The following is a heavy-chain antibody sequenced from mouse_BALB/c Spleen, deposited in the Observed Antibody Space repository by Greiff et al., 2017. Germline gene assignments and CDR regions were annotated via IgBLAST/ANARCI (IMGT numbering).Heavy chain of an antibody. CDR1: GYTFTDYN. D-gene: IGHD2-14*01. J-gene: IGHJ3*01. CDR3: AKGDYRYDGFAY. Sequence: EVQLQQSGPELVKPGASVKIPCKASGYTFTDYNMDWVKQSHGKSLEWIGDINPNNGGTIYNQKFKGKATLTVDKSSSTAYMELRSLTSKDTAVYYCAKGDYRYDGFAYWGQGTLVTVSA. CDR2: INPNNGGT. V-gene: IGHV1-18*01.